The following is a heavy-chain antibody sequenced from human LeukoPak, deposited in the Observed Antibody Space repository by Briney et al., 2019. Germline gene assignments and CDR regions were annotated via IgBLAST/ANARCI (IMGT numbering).Heavy chain of an antibody. Sequence: GGSLRLSCAASGFTFSSYGMSWVRQAPGKGLEWVSAISGSGGSTYYADSVKGRFTISRDNSKNTLYLQMNSLRAEDTAVYYCAKGILGITMVLGALDYWGQGTLVTVSS. V-gene: IGHV3-23*01. D-gene: IGHD3-10*01. CDR3: AKGILGITMVLGALDY. J-gene: IGHJ4*02. CDR2: ISGSGGST. CDR1: GFTFSSYG.